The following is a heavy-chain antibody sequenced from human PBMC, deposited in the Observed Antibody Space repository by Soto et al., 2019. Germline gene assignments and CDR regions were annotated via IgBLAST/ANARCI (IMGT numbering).Heavy chain of an antibody. CDR3: ARVGGSYYGVFDY. Sequence: ASVKVSCKASGYTFTGYYMHWVRQAPGQGLEWMGWINPNSGGTNYAQKFQGGVTMTRDTSISTAYMELSRLRSDDTAVYYCARVGGSYYGVFDYWGQGTLVTVSS. J-gene: IGHJ4*02. CDR1: GYTFTGYY. CDR2: INPNSGGT. D-gene: IGHD1-26*01. V-gene: IGHV1-2*02.